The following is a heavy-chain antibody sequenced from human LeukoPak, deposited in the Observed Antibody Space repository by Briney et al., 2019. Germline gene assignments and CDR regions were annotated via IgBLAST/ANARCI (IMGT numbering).Heavy chain of an antibody. V-gene: IGHV5-51*01. CDR3: ARPNITSYYDSRGYDAFDV. CDR1: GYRFNAYW. J-gene: IGHJ3*01. Sequence: GESLKISCKGSGYRFNAYWIAWVRQMPGQGLEWMGIIYPDDSDTRYSPSFQGQVTISADKSVRTAYLQWSSLKASDTAMYYCARPNITSYYDSRGYDAFDVWGQGTMVTVSS. CDR2: IYPDDSDT. D-gene: IGHD3-22*01.